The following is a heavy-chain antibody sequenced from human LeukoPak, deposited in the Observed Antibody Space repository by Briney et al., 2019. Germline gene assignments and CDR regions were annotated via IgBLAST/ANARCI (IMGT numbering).Heavy chain of an antibody. Sequence: SETLSLTCSVSGGSISSSSYYWGWIRQPPGKGLEWIGSIYYSGSTFYNPSLKSRVSISVDTSKNQFSLRLSSVTAADTAVYYCAGHKVHDFGGSDWYFDLWGRGTLVTVSS. D-gene: IGHD4-23*01. CDR2: IYYSGST. V-gene: IGHV4-39*01. CDR1: GGSISSSSYY. CDR3: AGHKVHDFGGSDWYFDL. J-gene: IGHJ2*01.